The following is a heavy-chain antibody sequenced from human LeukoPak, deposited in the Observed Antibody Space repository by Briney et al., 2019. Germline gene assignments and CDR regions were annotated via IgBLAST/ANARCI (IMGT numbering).Heavy chain of an antibody. CDR2: IYYSGST. D-gene: IGHD2-15*01. CDR1: GASISSRGYY. V-gene: IGHV4-39*01. Sequence: PSETLSLTCTVSGASISSRGYYWGWLRRPPGKGLEWIGTIYYSGSTHYYPSLKSRVTISVDTSKNEFSLRLSSVTAADTAVYYCAASSWSRFDYWGQGTLVTVSS. J-gene: IGHJ4*02. CDR3: AASSWSRFDY.